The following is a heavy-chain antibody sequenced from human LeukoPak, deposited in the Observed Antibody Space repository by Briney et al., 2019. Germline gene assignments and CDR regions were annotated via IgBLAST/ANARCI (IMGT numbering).Heavy chain of an antibody. J-gene: IGHJ4*02. V-gene: IGHV1-2*02. CDR1: GYXFTAYY. Sequence: ASVKVSCKASGYXFTAYYVHWVRQAPGQGLEWMGWINPNSGGTNYAQKFQGRVTMTRDTSISTAYMELSRLRSDDTAVYYCARGDHYDILTGYQTPSHLSDYWGQGTLVTVSS. D-gene: IGHD3-9*01. CDR3: ARGDHYDILTGYQTPSHLSDY. CDR2: INPNSGGT.